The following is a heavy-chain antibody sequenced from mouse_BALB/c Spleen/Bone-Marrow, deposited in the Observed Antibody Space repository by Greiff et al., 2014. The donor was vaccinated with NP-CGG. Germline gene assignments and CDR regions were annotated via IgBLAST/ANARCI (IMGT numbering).Heavy chain of an antibody. J-gene: IGHJ4*01. CDR3: ARDGNYRYAMDY. D-gene: IGHD2-1*01. V-gene: IGHV1S81*02. CDR2: INPSNGRT. Sequence: QVQLQQSGDELVKPGASVKLSCMASGFTFTSYRIHWVKQRPGQGPEWIGEINPSNGRTNYNEKFKRKATLTEDKSSSTAYMQLSSLTSEDSAVYYCARDGNYRYAMDYWGQGTSVTVSS. CDR1: GFTFTSYR.